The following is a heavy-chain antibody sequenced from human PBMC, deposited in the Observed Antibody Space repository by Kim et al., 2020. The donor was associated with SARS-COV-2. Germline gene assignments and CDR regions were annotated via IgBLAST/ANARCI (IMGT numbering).Heavy chain of an antibody. CDR1: GGTFSSYA. Sequence: SVKVSCKASGGTFSSYAISWVRQAPGQGLEWMGGIIPIFGTANYAQKFQGRVTITADESTSTAYMELSSLRSEDTAVYYCARVSLVGYGSGSYYNRYFDYWGQGTLVTVSS. V-gene: IGHV1-69*13. J-gene: IGHJ4*02. CDR3: ARVSLVGYGSGSYYNRYFDY. CDR2: IIPIFGTA. D-gene: IGHD3-10*01.